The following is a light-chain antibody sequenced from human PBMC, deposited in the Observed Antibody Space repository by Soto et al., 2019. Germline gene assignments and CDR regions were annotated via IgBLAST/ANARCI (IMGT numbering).Light chain of an antibody. CDR3: QQYNSYSWT. J-gene: IGKJ1*01. CDR2: KAS. Sequence: DIQMTQSPSTLSASVGDRVTITWRASQSISSWLAWYQQKPGKAPKLLIYKASSLESGVASRFSGSGSGTEFTLTISSLQPDDFATYYCQQYNSYSWTFGQGTKVDIK. V-gene: IGKV1-5*03. CDR1: QSISSW.